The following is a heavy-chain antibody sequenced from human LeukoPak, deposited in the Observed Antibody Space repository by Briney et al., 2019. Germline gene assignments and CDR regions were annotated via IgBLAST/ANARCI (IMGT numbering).Heavy chain of an antibody. V-gene: IGHV3-23*01. Sequence: PGGSLRLSCAASGFTFSSYAMSWVRQAPGKGLEWVSAISGSGGSTYYADSVKGRFTISRDNSKNTLYLQMNSLRAEDTAVYYCAKVAGGSTWELLVFDYWGQGTLVTVSS. D-gene: IGHD1-26*01. CDR2: ISGSGGST. CDR3: AKVAGGSTWELLVFDY. CDR1: GFTFSSYA. J-gene: IGHJ4*02.